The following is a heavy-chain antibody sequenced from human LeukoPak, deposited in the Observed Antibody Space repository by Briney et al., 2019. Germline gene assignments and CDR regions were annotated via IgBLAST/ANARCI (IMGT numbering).Heavy chain of an antibody. CDR3: ARVGYYDSSGFSQTFDY. Sequence: SQTLSLTCAISGDSVSSNSAAWNWIRQSPSRGLEWLGRTYYRSKWYNDYAVSVKSRITINPDTSKNQFPLQLNSVTPEDTAVYYCARVGYYDSSGFSQTFDYWGQGTLVTVSS. V-gene: IGHV6-1*01. CDR1: GDSVSSNSAA. D-gene: IGHD3-22*01. J-gene: IGHJ4*02. CDR2: TYYRSKWYN.